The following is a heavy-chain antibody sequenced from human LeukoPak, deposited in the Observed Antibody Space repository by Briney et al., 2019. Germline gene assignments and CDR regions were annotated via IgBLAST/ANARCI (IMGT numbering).Heavy chain of an antibody. J-gene: IGHJ4*02. CDR1: GFTFSSYW. Sequence: GGSLRLSCAASGFTFSSYWMSWVRQAPGKGLEWVANIKQDGSEKYYVDSVKGRFTISRDNAKNSLYLQMNSLRAEDTAVYYCASSGGHCQFDYWGQGTLVTVSS. D-gene: IGHD3-10*01. CDR2: IKQDGSEK. V-gene: IGHV3-7*01. CDR3: ASSGGHCQFDY.